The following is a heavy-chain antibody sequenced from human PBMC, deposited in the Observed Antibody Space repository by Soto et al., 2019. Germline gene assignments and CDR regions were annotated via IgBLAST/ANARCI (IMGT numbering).Heavy chain of an antibody. Sequence: SVKVSCKASGGTFSSYAISWVRQAPGQGLEWMGGIIPIFGTANYAQKFQGRVTITADESTSTAYMELSSLISDDTAVYYCAAVWRGHYGRGYYFDYWGQGTQVTVSS. J-gene: IGHJ4*02. CDR2: IIPIFGTA. CDR3: AAVWRGHYGRGYYFDY. D-gene: IGHD3-3*01. V-gene: IGHV1-69*13. CDR1: GGTFSSYA.